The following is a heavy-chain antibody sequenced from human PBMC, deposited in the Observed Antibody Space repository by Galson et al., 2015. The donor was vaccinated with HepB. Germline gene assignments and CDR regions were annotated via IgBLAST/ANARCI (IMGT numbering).Heavy chain of an antibody. V-gene: IGHV3-30*04. CDR2: ISYDGSNK. Sequence: SLRLSCAASGFTFSSYAMHWVRQAPGKGLEWVAVISYDGSNKYYADSVKGRFTISRDNSKNTLYLQMNSLRAEDTAVYYCASIIPGGYSYGPPDYWGQGTLVTVSS. J-gene: IGHJ4*02. D-gene: IGHD5-18*01. CDR1: GFTFSSYA. CDR3: ASIIPGGYSYGPPDY.